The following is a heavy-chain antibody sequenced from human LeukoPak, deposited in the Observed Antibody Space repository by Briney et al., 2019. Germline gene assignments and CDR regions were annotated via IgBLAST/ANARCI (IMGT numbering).Heavy chain of an antibody. CDR2: IIPIFGTA. D-gene: IGHD3-3*01. CDR1: GGTFSSYA. V-gene: IGHV1-69*13. CDR3: ARRSAIFGVVTDYYYYYMDV. Sequence: VASVKVSCKASGGTFSSYAISWVRQAPGQGLEWMGGIIPIFGTANYAQKFQGRVTITADESTSTAYMELSSLRSEDTAVYYCARRSAIFGVVTDYYYYYMDVWGKGTTVTVSS. J-gene: IGHJ6*03.